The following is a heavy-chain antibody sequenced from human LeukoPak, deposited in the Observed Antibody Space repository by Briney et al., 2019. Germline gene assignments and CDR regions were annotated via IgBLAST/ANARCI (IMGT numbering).Heavy chain of an antibody. J-gene: IGHJ4*02. CDR2: INHSGRT. CDR1: GGSFSGCY. V-gene: IGHV4-34*01. D-gene: IGHD6-13*01. CDR3: AREAIAAAGENFDY. Sequence: SETLSLTCAVSGGSFSGCYWTWIRQPPGKGLEWIGEINHSGRTNYNPSLKSRVTISVDTSKNQFSLKLSSVTAADTAVYYCAREAIAAAGENFDYWGQGTLVTVSS.